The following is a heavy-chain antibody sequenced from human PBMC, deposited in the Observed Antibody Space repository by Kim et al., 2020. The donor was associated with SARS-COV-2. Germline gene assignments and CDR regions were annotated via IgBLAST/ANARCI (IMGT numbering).Heavy chain of an antibody. D-gene: IGHD2-2*01. V-gene: IGHV4-30-4*01. CDR1: GGSISSGDYH. Sequence: SETLSLTCTVSGGSISSGDYHWSWIRQPPGKGLEWIGYIYYSGTTYYNPSLKSRVTISVDTSKNQFSLKLSSVTAADTAVYYCVRARTADCSSTSCHGGGFDPWGQGTLVTVSS. CDR2: IYYSGTT. CDR3: VRARTADCSSTSCHGGGFDP. J-gene: IGHJ5*02.